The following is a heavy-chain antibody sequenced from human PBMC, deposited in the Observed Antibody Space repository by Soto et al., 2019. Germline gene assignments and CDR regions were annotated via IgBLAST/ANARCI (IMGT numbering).Heavy chain of an antibody. CDR1: GFTFSSYA. D-gene: IGHD3-22*01. Sequence: SMRLSCAASGFTFSSYALSLVRQAPGKGLEWVSAISGSGGSTYYADSVKGRFTISRDNSKNTLYLQMNSLRAEDTAVYYCAKEHEFYYDSSGYPTAFDPWGQGTLVTVSS. CDR2: ISGSGGST. V-gene: IGHV3-23*01. CDR3: AKEHEFYYDSSGYPTAFDP. J-gene: IGHJ5*02.